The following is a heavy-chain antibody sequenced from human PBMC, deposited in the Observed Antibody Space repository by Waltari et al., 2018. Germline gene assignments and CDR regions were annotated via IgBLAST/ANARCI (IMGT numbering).Heavy chain of an antibody. CDR1: GGSFSGYY. Sequence: QVQLQQWGAGLLKPSETLSLTCAVYGGSFSGYYWSWIRQPPGKGLEWIGEINHSGSTNYNPSLKRRVTISVDTSKNQFSLKLSSVTAADTAVYYCARHNANYYDSSGYQNLFDYWGQGTLVTVSS. CDR3: ARHNANYYDSSGYQNLFDY. J-gene: IGHJ4*02. V-gene: IGHV4-34*01. CDR2: INHSGST. D-gene: IGHD3-22*01.